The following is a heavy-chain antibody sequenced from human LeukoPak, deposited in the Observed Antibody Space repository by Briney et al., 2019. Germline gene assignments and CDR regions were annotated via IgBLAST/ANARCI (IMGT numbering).Heavy chain of an antibody. CDR3: AKDIRGATYWYFDL. V-gene: IGHV3-9*01. J-gene: IGHJ2*01. D-gene: IGHD1-26*01. CDR2: ISWNSGSI. Sequence: QAGGSLRLSCAASGFTFSSYSMNWVRQAPGKGLEWVSGISWNSGSIGYADSVKGRFTISRDNAKNSLYLQMNSLRAEDTALYYCAKDIRGATYWYFDLWGRGTLVTVSS. CDR1: GFTFSSYS.